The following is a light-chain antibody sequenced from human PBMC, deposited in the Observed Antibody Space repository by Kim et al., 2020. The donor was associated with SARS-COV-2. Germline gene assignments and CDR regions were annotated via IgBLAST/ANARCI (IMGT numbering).Light chain of an antibody. J-gene: IGLJ2*01. Sequence: SSELTQDPAVSVALGQTVRITCQGDSLRSYYATWYQQRPRQAPVLVIYGRNNRPSGIPERFSGSSSGNTASLTISGAQAEDEADFYCQSRDSGGDVLFGGGTKLTVL. CDR3: QSRDSGGDVL. CDR2: GRN. V-gene: IGLV3-19*01. CDR1: SLRSYY.